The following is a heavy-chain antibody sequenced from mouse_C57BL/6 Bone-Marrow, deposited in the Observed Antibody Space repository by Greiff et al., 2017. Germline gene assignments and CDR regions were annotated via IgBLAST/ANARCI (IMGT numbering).Heavy chain of an antibody. CDR3: ARYDYDYDGWFAY. CDR1: GYTFTSYW. D-gene: IGHD2-4*01. J-gene: IGHJ3*01. Sequence: QVQLQQPGAELVKPGASVKLSCKASGYTFTSYWMHWVKQRPGQGLEWIGMIHPNSGSTNYNEKFKSKATLTVDKSSSTAYMQLSSLTSEDSAVYYCARYDYDYDGWFAYWGQGTLVTVSA. CDR2: IHPNSGST. V-gene: IGHV1-64*01.